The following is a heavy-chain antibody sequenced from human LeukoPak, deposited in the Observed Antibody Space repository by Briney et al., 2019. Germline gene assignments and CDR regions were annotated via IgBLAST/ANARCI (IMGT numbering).Heavy chain of an antibody. Sequence: SETLSLTCTVSGGSISSYYWSWIRQPPGKGLEWIGYIYYSGSTNYNPSLKSRVTISVDTSKNQFSLKLSSVTAADTAVYYCARENPRTRKWLLRPSAAFDIWGQGTMVTVSS. CDR2: IYYSGST. D-gene: IGHD3-22*01. CDR1: GGSISSYY. V-gene: IGHV4-59*12. CDR3: ARENPRTRKWLLRPSAAFDI. J-gene: IGHJ3*02.